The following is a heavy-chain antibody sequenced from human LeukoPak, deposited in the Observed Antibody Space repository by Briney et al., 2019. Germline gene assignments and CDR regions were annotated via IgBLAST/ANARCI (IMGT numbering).Heavy chain of an antibody. Sequence: GSLRLSCAASGFTFSSYAMSWVRQAPGKGLEWIGEINRSGSSHYIPSLKSRVTIFLETSRNQFSLQMSSVTAADTAVYYCARRPLASGYDYWGQGALVTVSA. CDR3: ARRPLASGYDY. CDR2: INRSGSS. V-gene: IGHV4-34*01. D-gene: IGHD2-15*01. J-gene: IGHJ4*02. CDR1: GFTFSSYA.